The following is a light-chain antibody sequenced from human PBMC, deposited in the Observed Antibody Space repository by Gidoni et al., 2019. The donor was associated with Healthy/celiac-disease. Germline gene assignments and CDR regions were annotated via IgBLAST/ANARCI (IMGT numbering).Light chain of an antibody. CDR1: QSVSSY. J-gene: IGKJ4*01. CDR2: NAS. Sequence: IVLTQSPATLSLSPGERAPLSCRASQSVSSYLAWYQQKPGQAPRLLIYNASNRAAGIPTRFSGSGSGTDFTLTISSLEPEDFAVYYCQQRSDWPRSLTFGGGTKVEIK. V-gene: IGKV3-11*01. CDR3: QQRSDWPRSLT.